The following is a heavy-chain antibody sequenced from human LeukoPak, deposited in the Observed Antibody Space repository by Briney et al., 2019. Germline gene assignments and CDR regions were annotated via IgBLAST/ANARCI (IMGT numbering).Heavy chain of an antibody. CDR2: MNPNSGNT. Sequence: APVKVSCKASGYTFTSYDINWVRQAPGQGLEWLGWMNPNSGNTGYAQKFQGRVTMTRDTSISTAYMELNSLRSEDTAVYYCARDLYCSGGSCHSPAGRTYDYWGQGTLVTVSS. J-gene: IGHJ4*02. CDR1: GYTFTSYD. V-gene: IGHV1-8*01. CDR3: ARDLYCSGGSCHSPAGRTYDY. D-gene: IGHD2-15*01.